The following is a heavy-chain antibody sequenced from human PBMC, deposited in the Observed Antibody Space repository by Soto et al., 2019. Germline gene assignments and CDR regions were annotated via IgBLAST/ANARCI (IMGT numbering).Heavy chain of an antibody. CDR2: VGGSGDGT. CDR3: EKARAVTLVRIHLAQ. D-gene: IGHD6-19*01. CDR1: GFTFSTYT. J-gene: IGHJ4*02. V-gene: IGHV3-23*01. Sequence: PGGSLRLSCAASGFTFSTYTMTWVRQAPGKGLEWVSSVGGSGDGTYYADSVKGRFTISRDNSKNTLYLQMNSLRAEDTAIYYCEKARAVTLVRIHLAQWGQGTLVTVSS.